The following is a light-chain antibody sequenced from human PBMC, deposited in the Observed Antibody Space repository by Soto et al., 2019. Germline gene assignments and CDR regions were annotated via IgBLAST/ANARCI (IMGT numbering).Light chain of an antibody. CDR2: GAS. J-gene: IGKJ1*01. CDR3: HQYSSSPRT. CDR1: QSVSTNY. V-gene: IGKV3-20*01. Sequence: ETVLTQSPGTLSLSPGERATLSCRASQSVSTNYLAWYQQKPGQAPRLLIYGASSRATGIPDRFSGSGSGTDFTLTISRLEPADFAVYYCHQYSSSPRTFGQGTKVEIK.